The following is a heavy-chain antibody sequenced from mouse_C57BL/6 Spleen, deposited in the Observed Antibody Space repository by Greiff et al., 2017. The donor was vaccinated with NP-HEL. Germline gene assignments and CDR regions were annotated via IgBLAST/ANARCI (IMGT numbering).Heavy chain of an antibody. J-gene: IGHJ2*01. V-gene: IGHV1-76*01. Sequence: VQLQQSGAELVRPGASVKQSCKASGFTFTDYYIHWVKQRPGQGLEWIGRIYPGSGNTYYNEKFKGKATLTAEKSSSTAYMQLSSLTSEDSSFYVCARADLPYGNCHFDYWGQGTTLTVSS. CDR2: IYPGSGNT. CDR1: GFTFTDYY. CDR3: ARADLPYGNCHFDY. D-gene: IGHD1-1*01.